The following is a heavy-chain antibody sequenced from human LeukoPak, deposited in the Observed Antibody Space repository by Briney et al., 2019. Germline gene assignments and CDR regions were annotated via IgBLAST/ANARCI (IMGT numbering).Heavy chain of an antibody. CDR2: ISSSSSYI. J-gene: IGHJ4*02. V-gene: IGHV3-21*01. CDR1: GFTFSSYS. Sequence: GGSLRLSCAASGFTFSSYSMNWVRQAPGKGLEWVSSISSSSSYIYYADSVKGRFTISRDNAKNSLYLQMNSLRAEDTAVYYCARESYYYGSGSYSYYFDYWGQGTLVTASS. D-gene: IGHD3-10*01. CDR3: ARESYYYGSGSYSYYFDY.